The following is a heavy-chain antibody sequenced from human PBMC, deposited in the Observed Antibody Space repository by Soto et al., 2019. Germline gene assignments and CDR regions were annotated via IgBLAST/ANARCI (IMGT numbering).Heavy chain of an antibody. CDR3: ARRDSSSSPSDY. CDR2: IYYSGST. V-gene: IGHV4-39*01. D-gene: IGHD6-6*01. Sequence: PSETLSLTCTVSGGSISSSSYYWGWIRQPPGKGLEWIGSIYYSGSTYYNPSLKSRVTISVDTSKNQFSLKLSSVTAADTAVYYCARRDSSSSPSDYWGQGTLVTVSS. J-gene: IGHJ4*02. CDR1: GGSISSSSYY.